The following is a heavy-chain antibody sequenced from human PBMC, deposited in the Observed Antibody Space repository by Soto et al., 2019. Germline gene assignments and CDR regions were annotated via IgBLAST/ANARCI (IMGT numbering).Heavy chain of an antibody. J-gene: IGHJ4*02. D-gene: IGHD3-9*01. CDR3: AKDLTGNGYFFDY. Sequence: QPGGPLRLSCAASGFTFGNHAMGWVRQAPGKGLDWVSAISGSGGDTFYTDSVKGRFTISRDNSKNTLYLQMNSLRAEDTAVYYCAKDLTGNGYFFDYWGQGTLVTVSS. V-gene: IGHV3-23*01. CDR2: ISGSGGDT. CDR1: GFTFGNHA.